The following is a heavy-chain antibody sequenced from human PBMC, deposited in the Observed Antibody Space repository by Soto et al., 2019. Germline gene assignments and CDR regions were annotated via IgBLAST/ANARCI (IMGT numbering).Heavy chain of an antibody. V-gene: IGHV3-48*02. Sequence: HPGGSLRLSCAASGFTFSSYSMNWVRQAPGKGLEWISYISTTSSSIYYADSVKGRFTISRDNAKNSLFLQMNSLRDEDTVVYYCARKGVAFDYWGQGALVTVSS. J-gene: IGHJ4*02. CDR2: ISTTSSSI. D-gene: IGHD3-3*01. CDR1: GFTFSSYS. CDR3: ARKGVAFDY.